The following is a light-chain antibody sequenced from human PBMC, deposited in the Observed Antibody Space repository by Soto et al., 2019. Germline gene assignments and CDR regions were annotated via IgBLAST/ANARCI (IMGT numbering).Light chain of an antibody. J-gene: IGKJ2*01. CDR2: SAS. Sequence: EIVMTQSPATLSVSPGERATLSCRASQSISTELAWYQQKPGQPPRLLIYSASTRATGVPARFTGSGSGSEFTLTIGGLQSEDFAVYYCQQGHNWPLTFGQGTRREI. CDR1: QSISTE. V-gene: IGKV3-15*01. CDR3: QQGHNWPLT.